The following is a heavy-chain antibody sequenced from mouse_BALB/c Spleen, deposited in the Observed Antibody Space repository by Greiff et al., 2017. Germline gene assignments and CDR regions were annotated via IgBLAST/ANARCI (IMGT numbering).Heavy chain of an antibody. CDR2: ISYDGSN. CDR1: GYSITSGYY. Sequence: EVQLQESGPGLVKPSQSLSLTCSVTGYSITSGYYWNWIRQFPGNKLEWMGYISYDGSNNYNPSLKNRISITRDTSKNQFFLKLNSVTTEDTATYYCASNDGYYYYAMDYWGQGTAVTVSA. CDR3: ASNDGYYYYAMDY. J-gene: IGHJ4*01. V-gene: IGHV3-6*02. D-gene: IGHD2-3*01.